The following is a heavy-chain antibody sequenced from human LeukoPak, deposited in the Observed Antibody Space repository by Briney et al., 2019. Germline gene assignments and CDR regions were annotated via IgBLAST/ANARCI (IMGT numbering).Heavy chain of an antibody. D-gene: IGHD3-22*01. CDR1: GGTFSNYA. V-gene: IGHV1-69*05. CDR3: ARDGAYYYDSSAYS. J-gene: IGHJ4*02. CDR2: IIPIFDTT. Sequence: ASVKVSCKASGGTFSNYAINWVRQAPGQGLEWIGGIIPIFDTTNYAQKFQGRVTITTDESTSTAYMELSSLRSEDTAVYYCARDGAYYYDSSAYSWGQGTLVTVSS.